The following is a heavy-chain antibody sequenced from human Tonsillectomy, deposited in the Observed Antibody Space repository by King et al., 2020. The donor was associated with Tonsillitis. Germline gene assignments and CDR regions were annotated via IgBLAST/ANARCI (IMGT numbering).Heavy chain of an antibody. Sequence: QLVQSGGGVVQPGRSLRLSCAASGFTFSSYAMHWVRQAPGKGLEWVAVISYDGSNKYYADSVKGRFTISRDNSKNTLYLQMDSLRAEDTAVYYCGRGARFRYCSTSCYDFDYWGQGTLVTVSS. J-gene: IGHJ4*02. CDR2: ISYDGSNK. CDR1: GFTFSSYA. CDR3: GRGARFRYCSTSCYDFDY. V-gene: IGHV3-30*04. D-gene: IGHD2-2*01.